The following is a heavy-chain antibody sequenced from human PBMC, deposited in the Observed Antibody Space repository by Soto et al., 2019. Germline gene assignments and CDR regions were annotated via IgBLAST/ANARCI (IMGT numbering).Heavy chain of an antibody. CDR3: ASHLRPTILGGGYCDY. D-gene: IGHD3-16*01. Sequence: QLQLQESGPGLAKPSETLSLTCFVSGGSISSNNYYWGWIRQPPGKGMEWIGSMSYSRSTYYNPPLKSRVTISVDTSKNPFSLKLSSVTAADTAVYYCASHLRPTILGGGYCDYWGQGPLVTVSS. V-gene: IGHV4-39*01. CDR1: GGSISSNNYY. J-gene: IGHJ4*02. CDR2: MSYSRST.